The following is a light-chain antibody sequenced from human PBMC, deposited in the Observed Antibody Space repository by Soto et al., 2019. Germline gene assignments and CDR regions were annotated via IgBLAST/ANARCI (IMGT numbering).Light chain of an antibody. CDR3: QSYDSSLSGWV. V-gene: IGLV1-40*01. CDR2: GNS. Sequence: QAVVTQPPSVSGAPGQRVTISCTGSSSNIGAGYDVHWYQQLPGTAPKLLIYGNSNRPSGVPDRFSGSKSGTSASLAITGLHAEDEADYYCQSYDSSLSGWVFGTGTKLTVL. CDR1: SSNIGAGYD. J-gene: IGLJ1*01.